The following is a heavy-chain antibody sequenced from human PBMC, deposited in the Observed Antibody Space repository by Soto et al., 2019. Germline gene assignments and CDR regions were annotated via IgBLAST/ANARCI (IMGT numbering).Heavy chain of an antibody. D-gene: IGHD6-13*01. CDR2: ISWNSGSI. Sequence: EVQLVESGGGLVQPGRSLRLSCAASGFTFDDYAMHWVRQAPGKGLEWVSGISWNSGSIGYADSVKGRFTISRDNAKNXXYXQXXSLRAEDTALYYCAKDMSWQQQLVRWGLTAYGMDVWGQGTTVTVSS. CDR3: AKDMSWQQQLVRWGLTAYGMDV. V-gene: IGHV3-9*01. J-gene: IGHJ6*02. CDR1: GFTFDDYA.